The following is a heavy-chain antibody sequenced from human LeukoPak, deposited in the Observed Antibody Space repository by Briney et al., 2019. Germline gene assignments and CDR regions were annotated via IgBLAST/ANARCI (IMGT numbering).Heavy chain of an antibody. V-gene: IGHV3-64D*06. CDR3: VKNLTGTLSFYY. Sequence: GESLRLSCSTSGFTFSNHFMHWVRQAPGKGLEYVSSIGPNGASTLYADSVKGRFTISRDNSKNALYLQLTSLRLEDTALYYCVKNLTGTLSFYYWGQGTPVTVSS. CDR2: IGPNGAST. CDR1: GFTFSNHF. J-gene: IGHJ4*02. D-gene: IGHD3-9*01.